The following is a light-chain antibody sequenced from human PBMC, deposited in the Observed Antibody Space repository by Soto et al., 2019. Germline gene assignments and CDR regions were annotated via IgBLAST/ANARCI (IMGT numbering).Light chain of an antibody. J-gene: IGKJ5*01. CDR3: QQYDNLPIT. CDR1: QDITNY. CDR2: DAS. Sequence: EIQVTQAPSSLSSSVVYKISIRCQASQDITNYLNWYQQKPVKAPTLLIYDASNLQTGVPSRFSGSGSGTDFTFTISSLQTEDIATYYCQQYDNLPITFGQGTRLEIK. V-gene: IGKV1-33*01.